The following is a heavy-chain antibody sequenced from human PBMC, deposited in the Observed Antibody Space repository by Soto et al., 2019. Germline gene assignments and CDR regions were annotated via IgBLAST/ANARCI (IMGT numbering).Heavy chain of an antibody. Sequence: GGSLRLSCAASGFTFSSYAMSWVRQAPGKGLEWVSAISGSGGSTYYADSVKGRFTISRDNSKNTLYLQMNSLRAEDTAVYYCAKDSAVDYYDSSGYFFYWGQGTLVTVSS. D-gene: IGHD3-22*01. CDR2: ISGSGGST. J-gene: IGHJ4*02. CDR1: GFTFSSYA. CDR3: AKDSAVDYYDSSGYFFY. V-gene: IGHV3-23*01.